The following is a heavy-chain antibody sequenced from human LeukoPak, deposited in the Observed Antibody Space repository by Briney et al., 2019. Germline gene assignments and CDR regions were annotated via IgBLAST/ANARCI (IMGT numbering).Heavy chain of an antibody. D-gene: IGHD6-19*01. Sequence: PSETLSLTCTVSGGFICRYYWSWIRQPPGKGLEWIGYLSYIGSTNYNPSLKSRVTISVDTSKNQFSLKLSSVTAADTAVYYCARHRFDSSGWSRDAFDIWGQGTMVTVSS. CDR2: LSYIGST. V-gene: IGHV4-59*08. J-gene: IGHJ3*02. CDR3: ARHRFDSSGWSRDAFDI. CDR1: GGFICRYY.